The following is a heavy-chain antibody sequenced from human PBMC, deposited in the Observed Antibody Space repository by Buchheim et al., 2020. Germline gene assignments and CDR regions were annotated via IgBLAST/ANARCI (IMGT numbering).Heavy chain of an antibody. CDR3: ARDKFGSGRPSIMDV. Sequence: QVQLVQSGAEVKKPGASVKVSCKASGYTFTSYYIHWVRQAPGQGLEWMGIINPSGGSTNYAQKFQGRVTLTRDTSTSTVYMELSSLRSEDTALYYCARDKFGSGRPSIMDVWGQGTT. J-gene: IGHJ6*02. CDR1: GYTFTSYY. V-gene: IGHV1-46*01. CDR2: INPSGGST. D-gene: IGHD3-10*01.